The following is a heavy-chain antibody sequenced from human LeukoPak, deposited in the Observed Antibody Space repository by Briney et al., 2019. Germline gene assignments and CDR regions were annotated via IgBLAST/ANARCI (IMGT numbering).Heavy chain of an antibody. V-gene: IGHV4-4*07. Sequence: SETLSLTCTVSGGSISTYYWTWIRQPTGKGLEWIGRIHTSGSTNYNPSLKSRVTISVDTSKNQFSLKLSSVTAADTAVYYCARVVATITYWFDPWGQGTLVTVSS. CDR3: ARVVATITYWFDP. CDR2: IHTSGST. D-gene: IGHD5-12*01. CDR1: GGSISTYY. J-gene: IGHJ5*02.